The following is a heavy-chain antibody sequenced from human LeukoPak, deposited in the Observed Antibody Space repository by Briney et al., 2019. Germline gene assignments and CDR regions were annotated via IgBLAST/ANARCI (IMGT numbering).Heavy chain of an antibody. Sequence: SVKVSCKASGGTFSSYAISWVRQAPGQGLEWMGRIIPILGIANYAQKFQGRVTITADKPTSTAYMELSSLRSEDTAVYYCARDDYYDSSGYYSDYWGQGTLVTASS. V-gene: IGHV1-69*04. CDR2: IIPILGIA. J-gene: IGHJ4*02. CDR1: GGTFSSYA. D-gene: IGHD3-22*01. CDR3: ARDDYYDSSGYYSDY.